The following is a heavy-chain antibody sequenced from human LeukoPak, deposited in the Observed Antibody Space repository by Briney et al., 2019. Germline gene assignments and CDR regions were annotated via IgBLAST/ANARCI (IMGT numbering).Heavy chain of an antibody. CDR3: AKDWYDFWSGYYPSHYYYYMDV. CDR1: GFTFSSYA. V-gene: IGHV3-23*01. Sequence: GGSLRLSCAASGFTFSSYAMSWVRQAPGKGREGVSAVSGRGGSTYYADAVKGRFTISRDNSKNTLYLQLNSLRAEDTDVYYCAKDWYDFWSGYYPSHYYYYMDVWGKGTTVTVSS. D-gene: IGHD3-3*01. CDR2: VSGRGGST. J-gene: IGHJ6*03.